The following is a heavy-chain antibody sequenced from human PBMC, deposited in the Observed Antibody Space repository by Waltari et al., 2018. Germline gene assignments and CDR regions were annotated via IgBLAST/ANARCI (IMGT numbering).Heavy chain of an antibody. V-gene: IGHV3-7*01. CDR2: IKQDGSEK. Sequence: EVQLVESGGGLVQPGGSLRLSCAASGFTFSSYWMSWVRRAPGKGREWVAKIKQDGSEKYYVDSVKVRFTISRDNAKNSLYLQMYSLRAEDTAVYYCARGGGLRRYYFDYWGQGTLVTVSS. CDR1: GFTFSSYW. D-gene: IGHD4-17*01. CDR3: ARGGGLRRYYFDY. J-gene: IGHJ4*02.